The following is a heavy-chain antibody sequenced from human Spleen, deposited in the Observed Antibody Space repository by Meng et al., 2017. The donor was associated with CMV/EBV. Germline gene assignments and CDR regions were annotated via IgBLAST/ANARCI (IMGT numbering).Heavy chain of an antibody. J-gene: IGHJ4*02. CDR2: INPNSGGT. D-gene: IGHD4-23*01. Sequence: CKTSGYSFTGYYLHWVRRAPGQGLEWMGWINPNSGGTNYAEKFQGKVTLTRDTSIATAYLEVSRLTSDDTAVYYCARDLRQLLDYFDYWGQGSLVTSPQ. V-gene: IGHV1-2*02. CDR3: ARDLRQLLDYFDY. CDR1: GYSFTGYY.